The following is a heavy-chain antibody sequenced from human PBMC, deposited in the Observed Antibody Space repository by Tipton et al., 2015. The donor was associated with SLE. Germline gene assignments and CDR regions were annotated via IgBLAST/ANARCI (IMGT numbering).Heavy chain of an antibody. CDR3: ARGSIVVVTAAYYYYGMDV. Sequence: LRLSCAVYGGSFSGYYWSWIRQPPGKGLEWIGEINHSGSTNYNPSLKSRVTISVDTSKNQFSLKLSSVTAADTALYYCARGSIVVVTAAYYYYGMDVWGQGTTVTVSS. CDR1: GGSFSGYY. D-gene: IGHD2-21*02. J-gene: IGHJ6*02. V-gene: IGHV4-34*01. CDR2: INHSGST.